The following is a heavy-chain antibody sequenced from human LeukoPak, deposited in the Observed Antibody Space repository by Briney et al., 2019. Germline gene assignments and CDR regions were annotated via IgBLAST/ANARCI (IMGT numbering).Heavy chain of an antibody. CDR2: IIPILGIA. CDR3: AREEVGALGRLDY. Sequence: SVKVSCKASGGTFSSYAISWVRQAPGQGLEWMGRIIPILGIANYAQKFQGRVTITTDESTSTAYMELSSLRSKDTAVYYCAREEVGALGRLDYWGQGTLVTVSS. J-gene: IGHJ4*02. V-gene: IGHV1-69*04. D-gene: IGHD1-26*01. CDR1: GGTFSSYA.